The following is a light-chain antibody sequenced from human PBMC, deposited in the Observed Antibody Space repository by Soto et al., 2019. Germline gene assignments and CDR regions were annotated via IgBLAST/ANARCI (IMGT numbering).Light chain of an antibody. CDR2: GDS. CDR1: GSNIGAGYD. V-gene: IGLV1-40*01. J-gene: IGLJ1*01. Sequence: QSVLTQPPSVSGAPGQRVTISCTGSGSNIGAGYDVHWYQHRPGTAPKLLVFGDSHRPSGVPDRFSGSKSGTSASLAITGFQAEDEGDYYYQSYDSTLDARYVFGTGTKVTVL. CDR3: QSYDSTLDARYV.